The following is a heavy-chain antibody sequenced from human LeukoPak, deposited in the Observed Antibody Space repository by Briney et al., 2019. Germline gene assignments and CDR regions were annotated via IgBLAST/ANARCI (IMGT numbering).Heavy chain of an antibody. D-gene: IGHD3-16*01. Sequence: NPSETLSLTCIVSGGSISSYYWSWIRQPPGKGLEWIGYIYHSGSANYNPSLKSRVTISVDTSKNQFSLRLSSVTAADTAVYYCARESETTLGGYFFGMDVWGQGTTVTVSS. CDR3: ARESETTLGGYFFGMDV. V-gene: IGHV4-59*01. CDR1: GGSISSYY. J-gene: IGHJ6*02. CDR2: IYHSGSA.